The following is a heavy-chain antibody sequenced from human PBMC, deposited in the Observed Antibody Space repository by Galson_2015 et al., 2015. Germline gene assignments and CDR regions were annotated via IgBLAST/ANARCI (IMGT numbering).Heavy chain of an antibody. V-gene: IGHV3-23*05. CDR1: GITFSSYD. J-gene: IGHJ4*02. D-gene: IGHD2-15*01. CDR2: INKSGGGT. CDR3: AVLGY. Sequence: SLRLSCAASGITFSSYDMNWVRKAPGKGLYCVSTINKSGGGTFYADPVKSRFTISRDNSKNTLYLQMNSLRAEDTAVYYCAVLGYWGQGTLVTVSS.